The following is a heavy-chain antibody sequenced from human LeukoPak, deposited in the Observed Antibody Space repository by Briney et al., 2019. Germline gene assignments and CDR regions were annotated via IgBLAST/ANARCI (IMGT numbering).Heavy chain of an antibody. V-gene: IGHV4-59*01. CDR1: GGSMSTYC. J-gene: IGHJ5*02. CDR3: ARDSGYGPFDP. D-gene: IGHD3-10*01. CDR2: IYYSGST. Sequence: PSETLSLTCTVSGGSMSTYCWSWIRQPPGKGLEWIGYIYYSGSTNYNPSLKSRVTISVDTSKNQFSLKLSSVTTADTAVYYCARDSGYGPFDPWGQGTLVTVFS.